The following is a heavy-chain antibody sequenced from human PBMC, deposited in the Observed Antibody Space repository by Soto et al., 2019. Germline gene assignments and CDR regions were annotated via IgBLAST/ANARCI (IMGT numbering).Heavy chain of an antibody. J-gene: IGHJ4*02. CDR1: GYTFTSYG. CDR3: ARDLSGNPGY. CDR2: ISPYNGNT. V-gene: IGHV1-18*01. D-gene: IGHD2-15*01. Sequence: ASVTVSCQASGYTFTSYGIIWVRQAPGQGLEWMGWISPYNGNTNYAQKLQGRVTMTTDTSTSTAYMELRSLRSDDTAVYYCARDLSGNPGYWGQGTLVTVSS.